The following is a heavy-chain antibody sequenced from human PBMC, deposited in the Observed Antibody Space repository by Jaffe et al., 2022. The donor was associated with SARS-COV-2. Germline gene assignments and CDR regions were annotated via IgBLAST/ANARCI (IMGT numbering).Heavy chain of an antibody. Sequence: EVQLVESGGGLVQPGGSLRLSCVASGFTFSSYWMNWVRQAPGRGLEWVANIHPDGSEINHVDSVKGRFTISRDNAKNSLYLQMESLRAEDTAVYYCARDGVYFISDSYKSHLDYWGQGALVTVSS. CDR1: GFTFSSYW. J-gene: IGHJ4*02. D-gene: IGHD2-21*01. CDR3: ARDGVYFISDSYKSHLDY. V-gene: IGHV3-7*03. CDR2: IHPDGSEI.